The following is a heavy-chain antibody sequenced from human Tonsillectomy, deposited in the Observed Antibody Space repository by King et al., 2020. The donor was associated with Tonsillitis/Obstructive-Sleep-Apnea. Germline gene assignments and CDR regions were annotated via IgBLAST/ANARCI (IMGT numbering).Heavy chain of an antibody. D-gene: IGHD1-20*01. CDR2: VYHSGTT. Sequence: QLQESGPGLVKPSETLSLTCTVSGGSISSYSSYWGWLRQPPGKGLECIGSVYHSGTTHYNPSLKRRVTISGDTSKNQFSLRLSSVTATDTAMYYCAGVIGTPHAFDYWGQGTLVTVSS. CDR3: AGVIGTPHAFDY. J-gene: IGHJ4*02. CDR1: GGSISSYSSY. V-gene: IGHV4-39*01.